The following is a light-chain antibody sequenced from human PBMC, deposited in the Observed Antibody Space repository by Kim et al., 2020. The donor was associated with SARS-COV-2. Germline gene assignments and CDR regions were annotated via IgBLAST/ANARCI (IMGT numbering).Light chain of an antibody. CDR3: QQFDDFPYT. J-gene: IGKJ2*01. CDR1: RDITTY. V-gene: IGKV1-33*01. CDR2: DAF. Sequence: SAAAGDRITITCQASRDITTYVNWYQVKPGKAPKLLVYDAFNLETGVPPRFSGSGSGTDFTFSINNLQPEDVATYYCQQFDDFPYTFGQGTKLEIK.